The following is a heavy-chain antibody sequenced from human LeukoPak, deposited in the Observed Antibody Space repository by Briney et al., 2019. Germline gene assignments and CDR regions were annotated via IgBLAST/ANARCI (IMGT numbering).Heavy chain of an antibody. J-gene: IGHJ4*02. Sequence: ASVKVSCKASGYTFTSYYMHWVRQAPAQGLEWMGVINPSGGSTSYAQKFQGRVTMTRDTSTSTVYMELSSLRSEDTAVYYCARGPVRRYYDSSGPFGYWGQGTLVTVSS. D-gene: IGHD3-22*01. CDR1: GYTFTSYY. CDR2: INPSGGST. V-gene: IGHV1-46*01. CDR3: ARGPVRRYYDSSGPFGY.